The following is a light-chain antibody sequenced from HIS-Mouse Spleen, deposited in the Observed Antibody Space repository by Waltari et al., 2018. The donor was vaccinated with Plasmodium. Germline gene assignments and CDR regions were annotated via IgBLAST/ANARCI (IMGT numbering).Light chain of an antibody. J-gene: IGKJ3*01. CDR3: QQYNNWSFT. CDR1: QSVSSN. V-gene: IGKV3-15*01. CDR2: GAS. Sequence: EIVMTQSPATLSLSPGERATLSCRASQSVSSNLAWYQQKPGQAPRLLIYGASTRATGIPARFGGSGSGTEFTLTISSLQSEDFAVYYCQQYNNWSFTFGPGTKVDIK.